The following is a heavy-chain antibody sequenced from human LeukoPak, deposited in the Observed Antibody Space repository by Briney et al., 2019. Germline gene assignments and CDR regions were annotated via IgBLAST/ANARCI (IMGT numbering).Heavy chain of an antibody. CDR2: IFPSGGEI. CDR3: ARKRYSGSDDAFDI. Sequence: GGSLRLSCAASGFTFSTFAMIWVRQPPGKGLEWVSSIFPSGGEIHYADSVRGRFTISRDNSKSTLSLQMNSLRGEDTALYYCARKRYSGSDDAFDIWGQGTMVTVSS. V-gene: IGHV3-23*01. CDR1: GFTFSTFA. D-gene: IGHD1-26*01. J-gene: IGHJ3*02.